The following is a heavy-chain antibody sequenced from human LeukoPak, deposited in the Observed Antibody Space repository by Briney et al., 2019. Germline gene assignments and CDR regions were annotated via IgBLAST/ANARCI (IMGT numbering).Heavy chain of an antibody. Sequence: GGSLRLSCAASGFTFSSYWMSWVRQAPGKGLEWVANIKQDGSEKYYVDSVKGRFTISRDNAKNSLYLQMNSLRAEDTAVYYCARDPNSYGNVGYFDYWGQGTLVTVSS. CDR1: GFTFSSYW. CDR2: IKQDGSEK. V-gene: IGHV3-7*01. D-gene: IGHD5-18*01. CDR3: ARDPNSYGNVGYFDY. J-gene: IGHJ4*02.